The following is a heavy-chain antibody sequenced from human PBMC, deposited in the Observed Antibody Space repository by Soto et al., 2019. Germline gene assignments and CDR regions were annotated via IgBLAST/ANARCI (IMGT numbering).Heavy chain of an antibody. Sequence: QVQLVQSGAEVKKPGSSVKVSCKASGGTFSSYAISWVRQAPGHGLEWMGGIIPIFGTANYAQKFQGRVTITADESTSTAYMELSSLRSEDTAVYYCARGERVSAPYYYYYGMDVWGQGTTVTVSS. D-gene: IGHD6-13*01. CDR3: ARGERVSAPYYYYYGMDV. CDR2: IIPIFGTA. CDR1: GGTFSSYA. V-gene: IGHV1-69*01. J-gene: IGHJ6*02.